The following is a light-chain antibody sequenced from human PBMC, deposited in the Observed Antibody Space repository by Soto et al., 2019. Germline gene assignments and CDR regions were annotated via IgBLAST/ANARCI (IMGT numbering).Light chain of an antibody. J-gene: IGKJ2*01. CDR1: QSVSSSY. CDR3: QQSVSSPYT. CDR2: GAS. Sequence: EIVLTQSPGTLSLSPGERATLSCRASQSVSSSYLAWYQQRPGQAPRLLIYGASSRATGIPDRFSGTGSGTDCTLTISRLEPEDFAVYYCQQSVSSPYTFGPGTKLEIK. V-gene: IGKV3-20*01.